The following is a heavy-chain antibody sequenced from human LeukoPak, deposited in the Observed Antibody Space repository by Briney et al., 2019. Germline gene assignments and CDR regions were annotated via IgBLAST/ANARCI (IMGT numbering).Heavy chain of an antibody. CDR1: GFTFSSYW. CDR2: IKQDGSEK. J-gene: IGHJ4*01. CDR3: ARDLYYDSSGNFDY. Sequence: GGSLRLSCAASGFTFSSYWMSWVRQAPGKGLEWVANIKQDGSEKYYVDSVKGRFTISRDNAKNSLYLQMNSLRAEDTAVYYCARDLYYDSSGNFDYWGHGTLVPVSS. V-gene: IGHV3-7*04. D-gene: IGHD3-22*01.